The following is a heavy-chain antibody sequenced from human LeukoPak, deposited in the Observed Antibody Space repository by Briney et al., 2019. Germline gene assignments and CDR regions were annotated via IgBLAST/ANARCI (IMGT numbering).Heavy chain of an antibody. CDR3: ARGFYGDYVPYFDS. CDR1: GFTLSSYW. J-gene: IGHJ4*02. V-gene: IGHV3-7*01. CDR2: IKEDGSET. D-gene: IGHD4-17*01. Sequence: GGSLRLSCAASGFTLSSYWMNWVRQAPGKGLEWVANIKEDGSETYYVDSVKGRFTISRDNARNSLNLQMNSLRAEDTAVYYCARGFYGDYVPYFDSWGQGIPIIVSS.